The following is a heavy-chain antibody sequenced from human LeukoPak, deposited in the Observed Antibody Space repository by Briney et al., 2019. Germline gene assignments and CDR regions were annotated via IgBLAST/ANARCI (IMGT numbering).Heavy chain of an antibody. Sequence: SETLSLTCAVYGGSFSGYYWGWIRQPPGKGLEWIGSFYDSGSSYYNPSLKSRVTISVDTSKNQFSLKLSSVTAADTAVYYCARHVAIYYYDSSGHFDYWGQGTLVTVSA. CDR3: ARHVAIYYYDSSGHFDY. D-gene: IGHD3-22*01. CDR2: FYDSGSS. J-gene: IGHJ4*02. V-gene: IGHV4-39*01. CDR1: GGSFSGYY.